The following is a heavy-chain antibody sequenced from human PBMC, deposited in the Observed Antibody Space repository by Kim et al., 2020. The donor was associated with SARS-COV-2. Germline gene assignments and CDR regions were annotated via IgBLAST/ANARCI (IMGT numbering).Heavy chain of an antibody. Sequence: GGSLRLSCVASGFTFKNYWMHWVRQAPGKGLVWLSRVNPDGTNTIYADSVRGRFTISRDNAKDTLYLQMNSLGDEDTAVYYCAGDIGSWFGPWGQGTLVTVSS. D-gene: IGHD1-26*01. CDR2: VNPDGTNT. CDR1: GFTFKNYW. CDR3: AGDIGSWFGP. J-gene: IGHJ5*02. V-gene: IGHV3-74*01.